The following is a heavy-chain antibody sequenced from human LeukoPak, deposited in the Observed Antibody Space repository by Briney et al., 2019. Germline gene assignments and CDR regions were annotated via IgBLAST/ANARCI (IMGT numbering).Heavy chain of an antibody. J-gene: IGHJ4*02. CDR1: GFTFSSYA. Sequence: SGGSLGLSCAASGFTFSSYAMHWVRQAPGRGLEWVAVISYDESNKYYADSVKGRFTISRDNSKNTLYLQMNSLRAEDTAVYYCVGTIAYRGSEYWGQGALVTVSS. CDR2: ISYDESNK. D-gene: IGHD1-7*01. V-gene: IGHV3-30-3*01. CDR3: VGTIAYRGSEY.